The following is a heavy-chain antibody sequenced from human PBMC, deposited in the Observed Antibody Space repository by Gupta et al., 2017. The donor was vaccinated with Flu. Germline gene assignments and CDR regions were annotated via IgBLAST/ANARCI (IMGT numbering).Heavy chain of an antibody. CDR3: ARKGYCASTTCSPGAFDI. J-gene: IGHJ3*02. Sequence: MGWVRQAPGKGLEWVANIKQDGSEKDYVDSVRGRFTISRDNAKTSLYLQMNTLRVEDTALYFCARKGYCASTTCSPGAFDIWGQGTMVTVSS. CDR2: IKQDGSEK. V-gene: IGHV3-7*01. D-gene: IGHD2-2*01.